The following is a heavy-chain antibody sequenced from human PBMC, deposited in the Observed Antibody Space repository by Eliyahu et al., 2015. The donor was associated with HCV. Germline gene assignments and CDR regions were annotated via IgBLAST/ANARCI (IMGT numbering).Heavy chain of an antibody. CDR3: ARDSVRGYYGSGSYYNAEPNDY. V-gene: IGHV3-21*01. CDR2: ISSSSSXI. J-gene: IGHJ4*02. CDR1: GFTFXSYX. Sequence: EVQLVESGGGLVKPGGSLRLSCAASGFTFXSYXXXXVRQAPGKGLEWVSXISSSSSXIYYADSVKGRFTISRDNAKNSLYLQMNSLRAEDTAVYYCARDSVRGYYGSGSYYNAEPNDYWGQGTLVTVSS. D-gene: IGHD3-10*01.